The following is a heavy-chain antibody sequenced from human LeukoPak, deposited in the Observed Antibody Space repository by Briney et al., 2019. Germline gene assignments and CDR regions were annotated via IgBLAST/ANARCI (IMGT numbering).Heavy chain of an antibody. CDR1: GGTFSSYA. V-gene: IGHV1-69*04. CDR2: IIPILGIA. D-gene: IGHD5-24*01. Sequence: SVKVSCKASGGTFSSYAISWVRQAPGQGLEWMGRIIPILGIANYAQKFQGRVTITADKSTSTAYMELSSLRSEDTAVYYCARAMFSVEMATIRLNWFDPWGQGTLVTVSS. J-gene: IGHJ5*02. CDR3: ARAMFSVEMATIRLNWFDP.